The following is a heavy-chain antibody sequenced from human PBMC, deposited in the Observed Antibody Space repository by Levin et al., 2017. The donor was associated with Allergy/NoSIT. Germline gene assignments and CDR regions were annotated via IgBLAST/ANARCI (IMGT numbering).Heavy chain of an antibody. V-gene: IGHV3-33*01. CDR1: GFTFSSFG. J-gene: IGHJ6*03. CDR2: RGEEGRKK. D-gene: IGHD6-13*01. Sequence: SCAASGFTFSSFGIHWVRQAPGKGREGEERRGEEGRKKEEGEGGTGRFTISRDNPKNTLYLQVNSLRAEDTAVYYCARGAADGTYHYYYYMDVWGKGTTVTVSS. CDR3: ARGAADGTYHYYYYMDV.